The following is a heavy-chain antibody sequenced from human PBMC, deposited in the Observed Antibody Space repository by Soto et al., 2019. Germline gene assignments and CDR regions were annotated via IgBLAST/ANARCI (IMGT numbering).Heavy chain of an antibody. CDR2: VNSDGSTT. J-gene: IGHJ6*02. D-gene: IGHD3-10*01. CDR3: ARGLRGYYGIDV. Sequence: VQLVESGGGLVQPGGSLRLSCAASEFTFYNYWMHWVRQAPGKGLVWVSRVNSDGSTTNYADSVKGRFTISRDNARNMVFLQMNNLRVEDTAVYYCARGLRGYYGIDVWGQGTTVTVSS. V-gene: IGHV3-74*01. CDR1: EFTFYNYW.